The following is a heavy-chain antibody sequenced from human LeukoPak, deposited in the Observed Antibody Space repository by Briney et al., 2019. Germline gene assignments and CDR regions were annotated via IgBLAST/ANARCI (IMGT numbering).Heavy chain of an antibody. CDR1: GYTFTGYY. CDR3: ASSNDYGDYNYYYYYYMDV. V-gene: IGHV1-2*02. J-gene: IGHJ6*03. Sequence: ASVKVSCKASGYTFTGYYMHWVRQAPGQGLEWMGWINPNSGGTNYAQKFQGRVTMTRDTSISTAYMELSRLRSDDTAVYYCASSNDYGDYNYYYYYYMDVWGKATTVTISS. CDR2: INPNSGGT. D-gene: IGHD4-17*01.